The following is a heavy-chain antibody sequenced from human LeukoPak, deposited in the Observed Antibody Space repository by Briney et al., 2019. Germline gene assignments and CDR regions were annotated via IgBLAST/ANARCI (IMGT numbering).Heavy chain of an antibody. CDR3: ARESGYCSGGSCYSYYYMDV. V-gene: IGHV1-69*05. J-gene: IGHJ6*03. Sequence: SVKVSCKASGGTLSSYAISWVLQAPGQGLEWMGGIIPIFGTANYAQKFQGRVTITTDESTSTAYMELSSLRSEDTAAYYCARESGYCSGGSCYSYYYMDVWGKGTTVTVSS. D-gene: IGHD2-15*01. CDR1: GGTLSSYA. CDR2: IIPIFGTA.